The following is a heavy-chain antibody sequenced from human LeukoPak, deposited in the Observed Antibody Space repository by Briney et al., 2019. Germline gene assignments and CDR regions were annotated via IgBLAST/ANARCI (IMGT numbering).Heavy chain of an antibody. CDR1: GGSFSGYY. CDR3: ARVSYYDSSGYSPGVFGFDP. Sequence: SETLSLTCAVYGGSFSGYYWSWIRQPPGKGLEWIGEINHSGSTNYNPSLKSRVTISVDTSKNQFSLKLSSVTAADTAVYYCARVSYYDSSGYSPGVFGFDPWGQGTLVTVSS. J-gene: IGHJ5*02. D-gene: IGHD3-22*01. V-gene: IGHV4-34*01. CDR2: INHSGST.